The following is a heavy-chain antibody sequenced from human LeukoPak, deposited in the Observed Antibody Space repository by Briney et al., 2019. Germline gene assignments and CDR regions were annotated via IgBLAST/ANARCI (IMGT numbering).Heavy chain of an antibody. CDR1: GFTFSGSA. D-gene: IGHD3-22*01. CDR3: TRHGLDSSGYYYNYYYYYMDV. V-gene: IGHV3-73*01. Sequence: PGGSLRLSCAASGFTFSGSAMHWVRQASGKGLEWVGRIRSKANSYATAYAASVKGRFTISRDDSKNTAYLQMNSLKTEDTAVYYCTRHGLDSSGYYYNYYYYYMDVWGKGTTVTISS. J-gene: IGHJ6*03. CDR2: IRSKANSYAT.